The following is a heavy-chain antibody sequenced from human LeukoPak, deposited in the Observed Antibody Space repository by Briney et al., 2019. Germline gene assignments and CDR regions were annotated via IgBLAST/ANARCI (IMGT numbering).Heavy chain of an antibody. Sequence: GGSLRLSCTASGFTFGDYAMSWVRQAPGRGLEWVGFIRSKAYGGTTEYAASVKGRFTISRDDSKSIAYLQMNSLKTEDTAVYYCTRDRRGYSYGWLLYYYYGMDVWGQGTTVTVSS. V-gene: IGHV3-49*04. CDR2: IRSKAYGGTT. CDR1: GFTFGDYA. D-gene: IGHD5-18*01. J-gene: IGHJ6*02. CDR3: TRDRRGYSYGWLLYYYYGMDV.